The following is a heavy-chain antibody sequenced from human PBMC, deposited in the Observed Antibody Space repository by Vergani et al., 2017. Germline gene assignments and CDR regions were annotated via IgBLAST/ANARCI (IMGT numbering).Heavy chain of an antibody. CDR3: ARRSGIVYDIFSGTQYFFDF. CDR2: IYRTGRT. CDR1: GFSIDNGYY. J-gene: IGHJ4*02. V-gene: IGHV4-38-2*01. Sequence: QVQLQESGPGLVKPSETLSLTCAVSGFSIDNGYYWDWIRQPPGKGLEWIGSIYRTGRTHFNPSLKSRVTISVDTSNNHFSLRLHSLTAADTAVYYCARRSGIVYDIFSGTQYFFDFWGQGTLVTVSS. D-gene: IGHD3-9*01.